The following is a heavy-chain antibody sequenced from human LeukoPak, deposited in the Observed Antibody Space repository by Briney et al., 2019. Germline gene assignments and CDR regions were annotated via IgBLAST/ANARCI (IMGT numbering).Heavy chain of an antibody. CDR2: ISGSGAST. V-gene: IGHV3-23*01. CDR3: AKHTRPDLGGLPGYYNGMDV. D-gene: IGHD3-16*01. CDR1: GFTFSSYA. Sequence: GGPLRLSCAASGFTFSSYAVTWVRQAPGEGLHWVSAISGSGASTYYADTVKGRFTVSRDNSYNTLFLQMNSLRAEDTAVYYCAKHTRPDLGGLPGYYNGMDVWGQGTTVTVSS. J-gene: IGHJ6*02.